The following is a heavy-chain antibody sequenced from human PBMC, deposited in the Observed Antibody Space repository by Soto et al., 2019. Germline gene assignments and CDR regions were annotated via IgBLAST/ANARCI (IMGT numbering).Heavy chain of an antibody. V-gene: IGHV1-8*01. CDR2: MNPNSGNT. Sequence: QVPLVQSGAEVKKPGASVKVSCKASGYTFTSYDINWVRQATGQGLEWMGWMNPNSGNTGYAQKFQGRVTMTRNTSISTAYMELSSLRSEDTAVYYCARTGGSSWYGGSYYYYYMDVWGKGTTITVSS. CDR3: ARTGGSSWYGGSYYYYYMDV. CDR1: GYTFTSYD. J-gene: IGHJ6*03. D-gene: IGHD6-13*01.